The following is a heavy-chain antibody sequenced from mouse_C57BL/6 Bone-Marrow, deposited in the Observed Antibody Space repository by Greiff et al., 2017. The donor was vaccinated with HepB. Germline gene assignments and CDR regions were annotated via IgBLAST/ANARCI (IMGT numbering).Heavy chain of an antibody. D-gene: IGHD2-5*01. V-gene: IGHV1-81*01. J-gene: IGHJ3*01. Sequence: VKLMESGAELARPGASVKLSCKASGYTFTSYGISWVKQRTGQGLEWIGEIYPRSGNTYYNEKFKGKATLTADKSSSTAYMELRSLTSEDSAVYFCARGNYSNPGFAYWGQGTLVTVSA. CDR1: GYTFTSYG. CDR3: ARGNYSNPGFAY. CDR2: IYPRSGNT.